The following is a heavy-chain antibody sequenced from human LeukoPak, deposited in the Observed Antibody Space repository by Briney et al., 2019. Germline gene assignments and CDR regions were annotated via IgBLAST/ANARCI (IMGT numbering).Heavy chain of an antibody. D-gene: IGHD6-13*01. J-gene: IGHJ4*02. CDR3: AKDLSSWYVSKTWDY. Sequence: GGSLRLSCAASGFTFSSYAMSWVRQAPGKGLEWVSAISGSGGSTYYADSVKGRFTISRDDSKNTLSLQMNSLRAEDTAVYYCAKDLSSWYVSKTWDYWGQGTLVTVSS. V-gene: IGHV3-23*01. CDR2: ISGSGGST. CDR1: GFTFSSYA.